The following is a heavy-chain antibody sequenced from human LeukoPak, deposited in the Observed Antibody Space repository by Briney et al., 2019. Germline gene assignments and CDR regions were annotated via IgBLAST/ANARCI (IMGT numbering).Heavy chain of an antibody. CDR3: ARHRDPGGYFDY. D-gene: IGHD1-14*01. CDR2: IYYSGST. V-gene: IGHV4-59*08. Sequence: PSETLSLTCTVSGGSTSSYYWSWIRQPPGKGLECIGYIYYSGSTNYNPSLKSRLTISIDTSKSQFSLNLSSVTAADTAVYYCARHRDPGGYFDYWGQGTLVTVSS. CDR1: GGSTSSYY. J-gene: IGHJ4*02.